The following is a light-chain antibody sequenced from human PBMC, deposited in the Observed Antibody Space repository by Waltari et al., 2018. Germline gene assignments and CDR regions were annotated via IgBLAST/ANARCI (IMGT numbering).Light chain of an antibody. Sequence: DIVVTQYPLSLTVTPGESAYISCRSHQSPLDRNGFNLFDWYLQKPGQPPQLLIYFGSHRASGVPERFSGSGSGRDFTLEISRVEAEDVGVYYCMQALQTPWTFGQGTKVEIK. CDR2: FGS. CDR3: MQALQTPWT. J-gene: IGKJ1*01. CDR1: QSPLDRNGFNL. V-gene: IGKV2-28*01.